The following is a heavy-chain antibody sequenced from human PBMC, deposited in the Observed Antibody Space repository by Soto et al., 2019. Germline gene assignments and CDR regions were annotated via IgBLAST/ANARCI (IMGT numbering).Heavy chain of an antibody. CDR1: GNTFSNYG. CDR2: ISLYSDGT. V-gene: IGHV1-18*01. CDR3: ARVVPGAEAWFGP. J-gene: IGHJ5*02. Sequence: ASVKVSCKPSGNTFSNYGITWVRQAPGQPLEWLGWISLYSDGTNYAQKFQGRVSMTTDTSTTTAYMELRSLRSDDTAVYYCARVVPGAEAWFGPWGQGTLVTVSS. D-gene: IGHD2-2*01.